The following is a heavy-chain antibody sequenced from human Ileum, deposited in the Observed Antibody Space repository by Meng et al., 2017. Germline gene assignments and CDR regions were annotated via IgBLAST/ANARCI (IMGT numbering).Heavy chain of an antibody. CDR2: INHSGST. V-gene: IGHV4-34*01. Sequence: QVQLEQWGAGLLKPSETLSLTYAVYGGCFSGYYWSWIRQPPGKGLEWIGEINHSGSTNYNPSLKSRVTISVDTSKNQFSLKLSSVTAADTAVYYCARTSGWFYYWGQGTLVTVSS. D-gene: IGHD6-19*01. J-gene: IGHJ4*02. CDR3: ARTSGWFYY. CDR1: GGCFSGYY.